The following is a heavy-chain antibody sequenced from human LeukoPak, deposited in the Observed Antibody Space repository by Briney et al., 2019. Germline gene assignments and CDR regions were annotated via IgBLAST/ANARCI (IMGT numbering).Heavy chain of an antibody. V-gene: IGHV4-39*07. J-gene: IGHJ5*02. CDR1: GGSISSSSYY. Sequence: PSETLSLTCTVSGGSISSSSYYWGWIRQPPGKGLEWIGSIYYSGSTFYNPSLESRVTISADTSKNQFSLKLSSVTAADTAVYYCARLYCSSTSCYDVYWFDPWGQGTLVTVSS. CDR2: IYYSGST. D-gene: IGHD2-2*01. CDR3: ARLYCSSTSCYDVYWFDP.